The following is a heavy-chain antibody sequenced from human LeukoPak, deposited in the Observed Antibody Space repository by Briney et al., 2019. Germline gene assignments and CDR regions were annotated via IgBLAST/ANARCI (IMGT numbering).Heavy chain of an antibody. V-gene: IGHV3-21*01. Sequence: GGSLRLSCAASGFTFSSYSMNWVRQAPGMGLEWVSSISSSSSYIYYADSVKGRFTISRDNSKNTLYLQMNSLRAEDTAVYYCARDLLGDGDYVGYFDYWGQGTLVTVSS. D-gene: IGHD4-17*01. CDR1: GFTFSSYS. CDR2: ISSSSSYI. J-gene: IGHJ4*02. CDR3: ARDLLGDGDYVGYFDY.